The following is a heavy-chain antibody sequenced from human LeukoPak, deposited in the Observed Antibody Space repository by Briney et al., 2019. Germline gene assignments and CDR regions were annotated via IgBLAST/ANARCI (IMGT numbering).Heavy chain of an antibody. CDR3: ARVSLSYCSGGSCYWFDP. Sequence: GGSLRLSCAASGFTFSSYGMHWVRQAPGKGLEWVAVISYDGSNKYYADSVKGRFTISRDNSKNTLYLQMNSLRAEDTAVYYCARVSLSYCSGGSCYWFDPWGQGTLVTVSS. V-gene: IGHV3-30*03. J-gene: IGHJ5*02. D-gene: IGHD2-15*01. CDR2: ISYDGSNK. CDR1: GFTFSSYG.